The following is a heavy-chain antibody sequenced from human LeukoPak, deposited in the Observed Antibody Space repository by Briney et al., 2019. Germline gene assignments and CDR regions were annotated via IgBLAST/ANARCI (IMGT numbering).Heavy chain of an antibody. CDR2: IYYSGST. CDR3: ARHEYSGSYYGLSWFDP. V-gene: IGHV4-39*01. CDR1: GGSISSSGYY. Sequence: PSETLSLTCTVSGGSISSSGYYWGWIRQPPGKGLEWIASIYYSGSTYYNPSLKSRFTISVYTSKNLLSLKLSSLTAADTAVYYCARHEYSGSYYGLSWFDPWGQGTLVTVSS. J-gene: IGHJ5*02. D-gene: IGHD1-26*01.